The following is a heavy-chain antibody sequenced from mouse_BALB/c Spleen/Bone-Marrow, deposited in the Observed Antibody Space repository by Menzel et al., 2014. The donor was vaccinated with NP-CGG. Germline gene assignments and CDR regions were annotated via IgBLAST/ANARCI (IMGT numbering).Heavy chain of an antibody. J-gene: IGHJ2*01. CDR2: IYYSGTI. CDR3: ARELYYFDY. Sequence: DVKLVESGPGLVKPSQTVSLTCTVTGISITTGNYRWSWTRQFPGNKLEWIGYIYYSGTITYNPSLTSRTTITRDTSENQFFLEMNSLTAEDTATYYCARELYYFDYWGQGTTLTVSS. CDR1: GISITTGNYR. V-gene: IGHV3-5*02.